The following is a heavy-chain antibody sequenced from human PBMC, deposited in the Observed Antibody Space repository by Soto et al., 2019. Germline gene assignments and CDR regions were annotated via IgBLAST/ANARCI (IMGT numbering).Heavy chain of an antibody. CDR2: ISAYNGNT. V-gene: IGHV1-18*01. D-gene: IGHD4-17*01. CDR3: ARDPHYGHYSANWFDP. CDR1: GYTFTSYG. J-gene: IGHJ5*02. Sequence: ASVKVSCKASGYTFTSYGISWVRQAPGQGLEWMGWISAYNGNTNYAQKLQGRVTITTDTSPSTAYMELRSLRSDDTAVYYCARDPHYGHYSANWFDPWGQGTLVTVSS.